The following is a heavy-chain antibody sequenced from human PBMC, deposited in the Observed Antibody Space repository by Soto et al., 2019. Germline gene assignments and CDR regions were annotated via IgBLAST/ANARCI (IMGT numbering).Heavy chain of an antibody. D-gene: IGHD2-2*01. CDR3: ARIQAPIVVVPAATNWFDP. CDR2: ISAYNGNT. V-gene: IGHV1-18*04. J-gene: IGHJ5*02. Sequence: ASVKVSCKASGYTFTSNGISWVRQAPGQGLEWMGWISAYNGNTNYAQKLQGRVTMTTDTSTSTAYMELRSLRSDDTAVYYCARIQAPIVVVPAATNWFDPWGQGTLVTVSS. CDR1: GYTFTSNG.